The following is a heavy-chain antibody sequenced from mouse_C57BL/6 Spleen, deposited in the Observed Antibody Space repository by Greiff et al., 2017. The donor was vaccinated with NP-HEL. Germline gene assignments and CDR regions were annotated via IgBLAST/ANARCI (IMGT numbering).Heavy chain of an antibody. CDR2: ILPGSGST. J-gene: IGHJ1*03. Sequence: QVQLQQSGAELMKPGASVKLSCKATGYTFTGYWIEWVKQRPGHGLEWIGEILPGSGSTNYNEKFKGKATFTADTSSNTAYMELRSLTTEDSAIFYWGQGDDGCYVWDCEVGRTGTAVTVSS. CDR1: GYTFTGYW. D-gene: IGHD2-3*01. V-gene: IGHV1-9*01. CDR3: GQGDDGCYVWDCEV.